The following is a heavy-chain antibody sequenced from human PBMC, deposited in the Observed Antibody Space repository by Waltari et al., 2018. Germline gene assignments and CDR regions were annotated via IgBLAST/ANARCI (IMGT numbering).Heavy chain of an antibody. CDR2: ISYSGST. Sequence: QVQLLESGPGLVKPSETLSLTCSVSGGSISRSYWSWIRQPPGKGLEWIGYISYSGSTKYNPSLKSRVAISLDMSENQFSLRLISVTAADTAIYYCVRDRSSGYHWFDPWGQGTLVTVSS. CDR3: VRDRSSGYHWFDP. CDR1: GGSISRSY. V-gene: IGHV4-59*01. J-gene: IGHJ5*02. D-gene: IGHD1-1*01.